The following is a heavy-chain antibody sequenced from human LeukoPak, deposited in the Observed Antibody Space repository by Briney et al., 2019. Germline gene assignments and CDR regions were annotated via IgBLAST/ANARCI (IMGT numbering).Heavy chain of an antibody. J-gene: IGHJ4*02. CDR2: IYYSGST. V-gene: IGHV4-59*01. D-gene: IGHD3-22*01. CDR1: GGSISSYY. CDR3: ASYSYYYDSSGYFDY. Sequence: PSETLSLTCTVSGGSISSYYWSWIRQPPGKGLEWIGYIYYSGSTNYNPTLKSRVTISVDTSKNQFSLKLSSVTAADTAVYYCASYSYYYDSSGYFDYWGQGTLVTVSS.